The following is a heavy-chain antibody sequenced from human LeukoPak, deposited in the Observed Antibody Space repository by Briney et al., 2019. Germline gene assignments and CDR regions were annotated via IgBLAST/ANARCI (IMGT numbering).Heavy chain of an antibody. V-gene: IGHV4-59*13. CDR2: IYYSGST. Sequence: SETLSLTCTVSGGSISSYYWSWIRQPPGKGLEWIGYIYYSGSTNYNPSLKSRVTISVDTSKNQFSLKLSSVTAADTAVYYCARARYYDYVWGSYPPYFDYWGQGTLVTVS. D-gene: IGHD3-16*02. CDR1: GGSISSYY. J-gene: IGHJ4*02. CDR3: ARARYYDYVWGSYPPYFDY.